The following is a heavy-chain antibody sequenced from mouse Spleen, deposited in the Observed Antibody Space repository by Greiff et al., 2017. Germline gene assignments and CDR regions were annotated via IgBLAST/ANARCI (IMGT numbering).Heavy chain of an antibody. CDR2: INPSSGYT. Sequence: VQRVESGAELAKPGASVKLSCKASGYTFTSYWMHWVKQRPGQGLEWIGYINPSSGYTKYNQKFKDKATLTADKSSSTAYMQLSSLTYEDSAVYYCAVLYYDFDYWGQGTTLTVSS. J-gene: IGHJ2*01. CDR3: AVLYYDFDY. CDR1: GYTFTSYW. D-gene: IGHD2-1*01. V-gene: IGHV1-7*01.